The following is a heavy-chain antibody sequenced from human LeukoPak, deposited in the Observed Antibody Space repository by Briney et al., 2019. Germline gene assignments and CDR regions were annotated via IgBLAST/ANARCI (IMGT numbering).Heavy chain of an antibody. CDR3: ARSPHSSGSAGYYYYYYMDV. D-gene: IGHD3-22*01. J-gene: IGHJ6*03. V-gene: IGHV3-48*04. CDR2: ISSSSSTI. CDR1: GFTFSSYS. Sequence: GGSLRLSCAASGFTFSSYSMNWVRQAPGKGLEWVSYISSSSSTIYYADSVKGRFTISRDNAKNSLYLQMNSLRAEDTAVYYCARSPHSSGSAGYYYYYYMDVRGKGTTVTVSS.